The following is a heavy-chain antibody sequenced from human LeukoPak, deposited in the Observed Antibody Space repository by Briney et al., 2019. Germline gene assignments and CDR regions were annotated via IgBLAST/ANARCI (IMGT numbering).Heavy chain of an antibody. Sequence: GGSLRLSCAASGFTFNFYAMSWVRQAPGKGLEWVSGISGSGDNTYYADSAKGRFTISRDNSKNTLYLQMNSLRAEDTAVYYCAKYENSWYERGYFDYWGQGTLVTVSS. CDR1: GFTFNFYA. J-gene: IGHJ4*02. D-gene: IGHD6-13*01. CDR3: AKYENSWYERGYFDY. CDR2: ISGSGDNT. V-gene: IGHV3-23*01.